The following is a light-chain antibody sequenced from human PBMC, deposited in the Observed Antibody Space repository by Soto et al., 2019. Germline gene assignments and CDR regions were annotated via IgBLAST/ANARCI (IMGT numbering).Light chain of an antibody. CDR2: LGS. Sequence: DIVMTQSPLSLPVTPGEPASISCRSSQSLLNSNGYSYLDWYLQKPGQSPQLLVYLGSNRASGVPDRFSGSGSGTDFTLKINRVEAEDVGVYYCMQALQTPWTFGQGTKVEIK. CDR3: MQALQTPWT. J-gene: IGKJ1*01. CDR1: QSLLNSNGYSY. V-gene: IGKV2-28*01.